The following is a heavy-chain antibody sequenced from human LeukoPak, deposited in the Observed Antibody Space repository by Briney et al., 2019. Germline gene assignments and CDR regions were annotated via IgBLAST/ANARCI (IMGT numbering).Heavy chain of an antibody. D-gene: IGHD5-24*01. CDR1: GGSISSYY. CDR2: IYYSGST. J-gene: IGHJ3*02. V-gene: IGHV4-59*01. Sequence: SETLSPTCTVSGGSISSYYWSWIRQPPGKGLEWFGYIYYSGSTNYNPSLKSRVTISVDTSKNQFSLKLSSVTAADTAVYYCARERRDGYKDAFDIWGQGTMVTVSS. CDR3: ARERRDGYKDAFDI.